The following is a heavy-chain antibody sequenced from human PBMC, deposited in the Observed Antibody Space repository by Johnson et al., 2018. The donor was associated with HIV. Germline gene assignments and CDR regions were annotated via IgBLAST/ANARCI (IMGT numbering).Heavy chain of an antibody. D-gene: IGHD1-26*01. V-gene: IGHV3-NL1*01. CDR1: GFTFSSYG. Sequence: QVQLVESGGGVVQPGRSLRLSCAASGFTFSSYGMHWVRQAPGKGLEWVAVIYSGGSTYSADSVKGRFTISSDNSKISLYLHMNSLRDEDTAFYYWAIVGATQDAFEIWGQGTMVTVSS. CDR2: IYSGGST. J-gene: IGHJ3*02. CDR3: AIVGATQDAFEI.